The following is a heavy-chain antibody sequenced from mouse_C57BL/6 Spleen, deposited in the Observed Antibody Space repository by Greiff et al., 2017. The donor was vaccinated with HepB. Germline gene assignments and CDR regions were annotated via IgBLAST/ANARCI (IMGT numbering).Heavy chain of an antibody. V-gene: IGHV1-15*01. J-gene: IGHJ1*03. D-gene: IGHD2-1*01. CDR3: TTQADGNGYFDV. CDR2: IDPETGGT. CDR1: GYTFTDYE. Sequence: QVQLKQSGAELVRPGASVTLSCKASGYTFTDYEMHWVKQTPVHGLEWIGAIDPETGGTAYNQKFKGKAILTADKSSSTAYMELRSLTSEDSAVYYCTTQADGNGYFDVWGTGTTVTVSS.